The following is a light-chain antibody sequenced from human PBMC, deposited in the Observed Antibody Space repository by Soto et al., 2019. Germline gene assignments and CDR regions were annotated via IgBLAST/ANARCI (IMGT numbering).Light chain of an antibody. J-gene: IGLJ2*01. Sequence: QSVLTQPASVSGSPGQSITISCTETNSDLAGYNYVSWYQQHPGKAPILLLFEVSNRPSGVSNRFSGSKSGSTASLTISGLQAEDEADYYCSSYAPRSTLVLFGGGTKVAVL. V-gene: IGLV2-14*01. CDR1: NSDLAGYNY. CDR3: SSYAPRSTLVL. CDR2: EVS.